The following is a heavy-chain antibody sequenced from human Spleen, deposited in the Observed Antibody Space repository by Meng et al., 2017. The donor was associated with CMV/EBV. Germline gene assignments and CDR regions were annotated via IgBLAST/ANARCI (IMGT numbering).Heavy chain of an antibody. CDR1: GGSISSYY. CDR3: ASSYSSSWNNWFDP. J-gene: IGHJ5*02. Sequence: VPLQPWGSGLLKPSETLSPTCAVSGGSISSYYWSWIRQPAGKGLEWIGRIYTSGSTNYNPSLKSRVTMSVDTSKNQFSLKLSSVTAADTAVYYCASSYSSSWNNWFDPWGQGTLVTVSS. D-gene: IGHD6-13*01. V-gene: IGHV4-59*10. CDR2: IYTSGST.